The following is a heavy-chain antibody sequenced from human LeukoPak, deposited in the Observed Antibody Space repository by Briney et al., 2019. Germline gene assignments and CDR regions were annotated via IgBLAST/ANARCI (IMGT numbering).Heavy chain of an antibody. V-gene: IGHV1-8*03. CDR2: MNPNSGNT. CDR3: ARGITGFWSGYLVDP. CDR1: GYTFTSYD. Sequence: ASLKVSCKASGYTFTSYDINWVRQATGQGLEWMGWMNPNSGNTGCAQKFQGRVTITRDTSISTAYMELSSLRSEDTAVYYCARGITGFWSGYLVDPWGQGTLVTVSS. D-gene: IGHD3-3*01. J-gene: IGHJ5*02.